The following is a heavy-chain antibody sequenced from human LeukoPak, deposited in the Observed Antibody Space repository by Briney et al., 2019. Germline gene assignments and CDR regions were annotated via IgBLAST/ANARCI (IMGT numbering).Heavy chain of an antibody. D-gene: IGHD3-9*01. CDR2: ISWNSGSI. CDR1: GFTFDDYA. CDR3: AKRGITIFPPDY. V-gene: IGHV3-9*01. J-gene: IGHJ4*02. Sequence: GGSLRLSCAASGFTFDDYAMHWVRQAPGKGLEWVSGISWNSGSIGYADSVKGRFTISRDNSKNTLYLQMNSLRAEDTAVYYCAKRGITIFPPDYWGQGTLVTVSS.